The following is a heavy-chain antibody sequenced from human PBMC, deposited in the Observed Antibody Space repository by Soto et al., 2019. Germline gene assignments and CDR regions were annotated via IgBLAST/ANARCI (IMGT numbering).Heavy chain of an antibody. D-gene: IGHD2-21*01. J-gene: IGHJ4*02. Sequence: GGSLRLSCAASGFTFSSYSMNWVRQAPGKGLEWVSYISSSSSTIYYADSVKGRFTISRDNAKNSLYLQMNSLRAEDTAVYYCARDIPGIMDYWGQGTLVTVSS. CDR2: ISSSSSTI. V-gene: IGHV3-48*04. CDR3: ARDIPGIMDY. CDR1: GFTFSSYS.